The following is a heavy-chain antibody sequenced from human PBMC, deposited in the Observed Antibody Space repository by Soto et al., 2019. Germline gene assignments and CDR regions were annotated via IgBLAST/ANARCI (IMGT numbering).Heavy chain of an antibody. D-gene: IGHD6-13*01. CDR2: IYYSGST. CDR3: ARQRSSWDTWFDP. J-gene: IGHJ5*02. CDR1: GGTICSHY. V-gene: IGHV4-59*08. Sequence: PSWTLSLTCTVSGGTICSHYWGGIRKPPGKGLEWIGYIYYSGSTNYNRSLKSRVTISVDTSKNQFSLKLNSVSAADTAVYYCARQRSSWDTWFDPXXXXXXVTXXS.